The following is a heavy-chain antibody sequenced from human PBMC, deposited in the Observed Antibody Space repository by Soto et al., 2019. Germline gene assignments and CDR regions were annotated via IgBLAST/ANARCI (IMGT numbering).Heavy chain of an antibody. CDR1: GYTFTSYY. V-gene: IGHV1-46*03. Sequence: ASVKVSCKASGYTFTSYYMHWVRQAPGQGLEWMGIINPSGGSTSYAQKFQGRVTMTRDTSTSTVYMELSSLRSEDTAVYYCARGGGGIGSSPYFDYWGQGTLVTVSS. CDR3: ARGGGGIGSSPYFDY. CDR2: INPSGGST. D-gene: IGHD3-10*01. J-gene: IGHJ4*02.